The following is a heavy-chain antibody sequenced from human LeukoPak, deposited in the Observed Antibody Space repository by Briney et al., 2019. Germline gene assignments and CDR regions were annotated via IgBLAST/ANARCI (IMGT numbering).Heavy chain of an antibody. V-gene: IGHV4-59*01. CDR1: GGSISSYY. Sequence: SETLSLTCTVSGGSISSYYWSWIRQPPGKGLEWIGYIYYSGSTNYNPSLKSRVTISVDTSKNQFSLKLSSVTAADTAVYYCATDYGGNEYYFDYWGQGTLVTVSS. J-gene: IGHJ4*02. CDR2: IYYSGST. CDR3: ATDYGGNEYYFDY. D-gene: IGHD4-23*01.